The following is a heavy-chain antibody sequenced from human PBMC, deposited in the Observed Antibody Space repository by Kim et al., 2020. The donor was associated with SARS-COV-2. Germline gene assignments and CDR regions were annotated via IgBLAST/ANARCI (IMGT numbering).Heavy chain of an antibody. D-gene: IGHD6-13*01. Sequence: SETLSLTCAVYGGSFSGYYWSWIRQPPGKGLEWIGEINHSGSTNYNPSLKSRVTISVDTSKNQFSLKLSSVTAADTAVYYCARGYDIAAADLWGQGTLVTVSS. CDR2: INHSGST. V-gene: IGHV4-34*01. J-gene: IGHJ4*02. CDR1: GGSFSGYY. CDR3: ARGYDIAAADL.